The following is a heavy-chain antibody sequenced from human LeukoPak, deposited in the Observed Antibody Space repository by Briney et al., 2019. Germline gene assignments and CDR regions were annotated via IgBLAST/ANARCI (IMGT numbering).Heavy chain of an antibody. CDR3: TRAFYDTGGSNWFDP. CDR2: IRSKTNNYAS. J-gene: IGHJ5*02. D-gene: IGHD2-8*02. V-gene: IGHV3-73*01. Sequence: GGSLRLSCVAPGFTFSGSATRWVRHTSGKGLEWVGRIRSKTNNYASEFAASLKGRFTISRDDSKNTAYLQISSLTTEDTAVYYCTRAFYDTGGSNWFDPWGQGTLVTVSS. CDR1: GFTFSGSA.